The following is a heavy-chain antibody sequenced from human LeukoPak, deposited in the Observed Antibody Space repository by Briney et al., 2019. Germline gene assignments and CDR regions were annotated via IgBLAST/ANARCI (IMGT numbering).Heavy chain of an antibody. V-gene: IGHV4-39*07. CDR2: IYYNGST. D-gene: IGHD6-6*01. J-gene: IGHJ5*02. Sequence: PSETLSLTCTVSGVSVSSKSYQGVWIRQPPGKGLEWIGNIYYNGSTYCNPSLKSRVTISVHTSENQFSLNMNSVTAADTAVYYCARTARYTSSSLVYAFDPWGQGTLVTVSS. CDR3: ARTARYTSSSLVYAFDP. CDR1: GVSVSSKSYQ.